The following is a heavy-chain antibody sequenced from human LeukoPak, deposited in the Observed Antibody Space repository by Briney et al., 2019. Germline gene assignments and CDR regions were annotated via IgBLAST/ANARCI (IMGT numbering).Heavy chain of an antibody. D-gene: IGHD1-26*01. V-gene: IGHV4-61*02. CDR2: IYTSGST. CDR1: GGSISSSSYY. J-gene: IGHJ4*02. Sequence: SETLSLTCTVSGGSISSSSYYWSWIRQPAGKGLEWIGRIYTSGSTNYNPSLKSRVTMSVDTSKNQFSLKLSSVTAADTAVYYCARGAYYVGFDYWGQGTLVTVSS. CDR3: ARGAYYVGFDY.